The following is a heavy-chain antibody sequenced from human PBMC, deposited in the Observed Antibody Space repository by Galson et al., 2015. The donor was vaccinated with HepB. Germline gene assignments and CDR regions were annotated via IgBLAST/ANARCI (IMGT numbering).Heavy chain of an antibody. CDR2: ISSSSSYI. V-gene: IGHV3-21*01. CDR3: ARGEYCSSTSSYFDY. J-gene: IGHJ4*02. D-gene: IGHD2-2*01. CDR1: GFTFSSYS. Sequence: SLRLSCAASGFTFSSYSMNWVRQAPGKGLEWVSSISSSSSYIYYADSVKGRFTISRDNAKNSLYLQMNSLRAEDTAVYYCARGEYCSSTSSYFDYWGQGTLVTVSS.